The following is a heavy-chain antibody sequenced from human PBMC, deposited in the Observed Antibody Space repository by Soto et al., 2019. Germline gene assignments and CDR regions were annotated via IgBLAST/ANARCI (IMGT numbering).Heavy chain of an antibody. D-gene: IGHD1-1*01. CDR1: GFSFSDYG. Sequence: PGGSLRLSCAAYGFSFSDYGMHWVRQAPGKGLEWVAVIWYDGSEKYYADSVKGRFTISRDNSKNTLYLQMNSLRVEDTALYYCARQSLGNIRLRGFDYWGQGA. V-gene: IGHV3-33*01. J-gene: IGHJ4*02. CDR2: IWYDGSEK. CDR3: ARQSLGNIRLRGFDY.